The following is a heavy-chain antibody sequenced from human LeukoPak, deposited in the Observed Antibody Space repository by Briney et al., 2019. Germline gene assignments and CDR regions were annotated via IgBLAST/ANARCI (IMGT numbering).Heavy chain of an antibody. CDR1: GFTFSSYS. D-gene: IGHD3-22*01. J-gene: IGHJ4*02. V-gene: IGHV3-21*01. CDR2: ISSSSSYI. CDR3: ARDPTPTYYYDSSGSYPPRPIDY. Sequence: GGSLRLSCAASGFTFSSYSMNWVRRAPGKGLEWVSSISSSSSYIYYADSVKGRFTISRDNAKNSLYLQMNSLRAEDTAVYYCARDPTPTYYYDSSGSYPPRPIDYWGQGTLVTVSS.